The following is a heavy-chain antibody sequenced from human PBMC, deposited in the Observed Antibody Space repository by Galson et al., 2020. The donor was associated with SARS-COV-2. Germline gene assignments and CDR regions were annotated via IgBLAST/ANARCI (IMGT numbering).Heavy chain of an antibody. J-gene: IGHJ3*02. CDR2: IYYSGST. D-gene: IGHD3-22*01. Sequence: ETSETLSLTCTVSGGPISSGGYYWSWIRQHPGKGLEWIGYIYYSGSTYYNPSLKSRVTISVDTSKNQFSLKLSSVTAADTAVYYCARAPITIIVVVDAFDIWGQGTMVTVSS. CDR3: ARAPITIIVVVDAFDI. CDR1: GGPISSGGYY. V-gene: IGHV4-31*03.